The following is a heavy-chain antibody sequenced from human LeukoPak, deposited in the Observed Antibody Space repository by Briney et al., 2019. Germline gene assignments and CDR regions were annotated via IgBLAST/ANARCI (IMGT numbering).Heavy chain of an antibody. CDR2: IGSSSSYI. V-gene: IGHV3-21*01. Sequence: PGGSLRLSCAASGFTFSSYSMNWVRQAPGKGLEWVSSIGSSSSYIYYADSVKGRFTISRDNAKNSLYLQMNSLRAEDTAVYYCARDTSMTTVTRSWYYYYYYGMDVWGKGTTVTVSS. CDR1: GFTFSSYS. CDR3: ARDTSMTTVTRSWYYYYYYGMDV. D-gene: IGHD4-17*01. J-gene: IGHJ6*04.